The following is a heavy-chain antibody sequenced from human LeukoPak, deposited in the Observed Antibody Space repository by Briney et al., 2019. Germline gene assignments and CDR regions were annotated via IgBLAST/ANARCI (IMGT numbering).Heavy chain of an antibody. CDR3: AKYIVATNSNLVAATRRYFDY. J-gene: IGHJ4*02. CDR2: ISDSGGYT. Sequence: GGSLRLSCAASGFTFSSYSMNWVRQAPGKGLEWVSVISDSGGYTYYADSVKGRFTISRDNSKNTLYLQMNSLSAEDTAIYYCAKYIVATNSNLVAATRRYFDYWGQGALVTVSS. D-gene: IGHD2-15*01. V-gene: IGHV3-23*01. CDR1: GFTFSSYS.